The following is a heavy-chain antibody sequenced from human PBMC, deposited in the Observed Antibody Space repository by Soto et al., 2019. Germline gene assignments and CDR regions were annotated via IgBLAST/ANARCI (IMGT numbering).Heavy chain of an antibody. CDR1: GYTFTDYY. V-gene: IGHV1-2*02. CDR2: INPNNGVT. CDR3: ARGALTVANGFDP. J-gene: IGHJ5*02. Sequence: QVQLVQSGAEVKKPGASVKVSCKASGYTFTDYYMNWVRQAPGQGLEWMGWINPNNGVTNYAQKSQGRVTMTRDTSISTAYMDLSRLGSDDTALYYCARGALTVANGFDPWGQGTQVTVSS. D-gene: IGHD6-19*01.